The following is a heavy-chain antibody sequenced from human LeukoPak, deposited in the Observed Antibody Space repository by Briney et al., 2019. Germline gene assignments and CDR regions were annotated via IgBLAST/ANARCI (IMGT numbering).Heavy chain of an antibody. CDR2: INPSGGST. D-gene: IGHD6-13*01. J-gene: IGHJ2*01. CDR1: GYTFTSYY. CDR3: AEAAGTYWYFDL. Sequence: GASVKVSCKASGYTFTSYYMHWVRQAPGQGLEWMGIINPSGGSTSYAQKFQGRVTMTRETSTSTVYMELSSLRSEDTAVYYCAEAAGTYWYFDLWGRGTLVTVSS. V-gene: IGHV1-46*01.